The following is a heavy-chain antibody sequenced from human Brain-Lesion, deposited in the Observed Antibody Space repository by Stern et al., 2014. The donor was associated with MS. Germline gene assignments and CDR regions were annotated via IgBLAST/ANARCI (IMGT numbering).Heavy chain of an antibody. CDR1: GFTFDDYA. CDR3: ARDITGSSAYFAY. D-gene: IGHD1-14*01. J-gene: IGHJ4*02. Sequence: EVQLVESGGDLVQPGRSLRLSCAAFGFTFDDYAMHWVRQAPGQGLGWVAGISWNSGTIGYADSVKGRFTTSRDNAYSSLYLQMNSLRPEDTALYYCARDITGSSAYFAYWGQGTLVTVSS. V-gene: IGHV3-9*01. CDR2: ISWNSGTI.